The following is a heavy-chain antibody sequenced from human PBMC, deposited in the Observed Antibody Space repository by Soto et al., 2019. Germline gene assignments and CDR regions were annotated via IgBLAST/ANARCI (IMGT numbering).Heavy chain of an antibody. CDR3: ARGFGMGWAAMVDYYYYYGMDV. CDR1: GGSISSYY. D-gene: IGHD5-18*01. Sequence: QVQLQESGPGLVKPSETLSLTCTVSGGSISSYYWSWIRQPPGKGLEWIGYIYYSGSTNYNPSLKSRVTISVDTSKNQFSLKLSSVTAADTAVYYCARGFGMGWAAMVDYYYYYGMDVWGQGTTVTVSS. J-gene: IGHJ6*02. V-gene: IGHV4-59*01. CDR2: IYYSGST.